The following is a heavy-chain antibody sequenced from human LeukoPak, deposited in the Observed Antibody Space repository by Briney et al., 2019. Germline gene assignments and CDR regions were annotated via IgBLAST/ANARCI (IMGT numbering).Heavy chain of an antibody. Sequence: GASVKVSCKASGYTFTSYYMHWVRQAPGQGLEWMGIINPSGGSTSYAQKFQGRVTMTRDTSTSTVYMELSSPRSEDTAVYYCARHYYGSGSYYKSWFDPWGQGTLVTVSS. CDR3: ARHYYGSGSYYKSWFDP. CDR1: GYTFTSYY. V-gene: IGHV1-46*03. J-gene: IGHJ5*02. CDR2: INPSGGST. D-gene: IGHD3-10*01.